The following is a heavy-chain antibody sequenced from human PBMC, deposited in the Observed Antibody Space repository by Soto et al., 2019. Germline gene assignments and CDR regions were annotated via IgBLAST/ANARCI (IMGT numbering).Heavy chain of an antibody. D-gene: IGHD3-3*01. J-gene: IGHJ5*02. CDR3: AKDQSRSYYDFWSGYSPGLRWFDP. CDR1: GFTFSSYA. CDR2: ISGSGGST. Sequence: GGSLRFSCAASGFTFSSYAMSWVRQAPGKGLEWVSAISGSGGSTYYADSVKGRFTISRDNSKNTLYRQMNSLRAEDTAVYYCAKDQSRSYYDFWSGYSPGLRWFDPWGQGTLVTVSS. V-gene: IGHV3-23*01.